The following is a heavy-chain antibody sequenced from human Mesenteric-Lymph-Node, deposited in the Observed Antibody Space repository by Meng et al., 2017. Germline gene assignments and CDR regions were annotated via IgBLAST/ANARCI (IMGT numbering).Heavy chain of an antibody. V-gene: IGHV4-61*01. CDR1: GGCVSSGSYY. CDR3: ANHRDGIDP. Sequence: VELQGSGQGMVRHSVTRSVTWTGYGGCVSSGSYYWSWMRQRPGKGLEWIGYIYYSGSTNYNPSIKSRVTISGDKSQHQFSLKLSSVTDADTAVYYCANHRDGIDPWGQGTLVTVSS. J-gene: IGHJ5*02. D-gene: IGHD5-24*01. CDR2: IYYSGST.